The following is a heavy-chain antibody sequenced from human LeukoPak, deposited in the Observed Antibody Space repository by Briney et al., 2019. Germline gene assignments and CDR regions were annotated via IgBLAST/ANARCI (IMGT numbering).Heavy chain of an antibody. Sequence: SETLSLTCTVSGVSVSTTSHYWGWVRQPPGEGREWIGAIYYSGSAHYNPSLKSRVTISVDTSKNQFSLSLSSVTAADTAVYYCARHRDHFGSGTYYPPFDYWGQGTLVTVSS. J-gene: IGHJ4*02. CDR1: GVSVSTTSHY. V-gene: IGHV4-39*01. D-gene: IGHD3-10*01. CDR3: ARHRDHFGSGTYYPPFDY. CDR2: IYYSGSA.